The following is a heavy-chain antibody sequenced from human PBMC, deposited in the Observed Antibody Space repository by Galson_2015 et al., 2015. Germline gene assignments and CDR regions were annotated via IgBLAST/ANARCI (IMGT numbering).Heavy chain of an antibody. CDR3: ARDPLSEDTNNWYIVYFDY. J-gene: IGHJ4*02. CDR2: ISYDGSNK. D-gene: IGHD6-13*01. Sequence: SLRLSCAASGFTFSSYAMHWVRQAPGKGLEWVAVISYDGSNKYYTDSVKGRFTISRDNSRDTLYLQINSLRDDDTAVYYCARDPLSEDTNNWYIVYFDYWGQGTLVTVSS. V-gene: IGHV3-30*10. CDR1: GFTFSSYA.